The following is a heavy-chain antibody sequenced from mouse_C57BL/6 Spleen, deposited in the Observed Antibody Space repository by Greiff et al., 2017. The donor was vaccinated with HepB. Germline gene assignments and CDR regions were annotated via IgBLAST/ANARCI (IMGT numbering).Heavy chain of an antibody. CDR1: GYTFTDYY. Sequence: VQLKQSGPVLVKPGASVKMSCKASGYTFTDYYMNWVKQSHGKSLEWIGVINPYNGGTSYNQKFKGKATLTVDKSSSTAYMELNSLTSEDSAVYYCARDDYHAMDYWGQGTSDTVSS. CDR2: INPYNGGT. CDR3: ARDDYHAMDY. V-gene: IGHV1-19*01. J-gene: IGHJ4*01.